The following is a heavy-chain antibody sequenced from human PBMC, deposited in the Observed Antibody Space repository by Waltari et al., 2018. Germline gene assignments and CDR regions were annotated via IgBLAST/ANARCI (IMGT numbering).Heavy chain of an antibody. CDR2: ISSSGNTI. J-gene: IGHJ4*02. Sequence: EVQLVESGGGLVQPGGSLRLSCAASGFTFSTYEMNWVRQAPGKGLEWVSYISSSGNTIYYAESGKGRFTISRDNAKNSLYLQRNSLRAEDTAVYYCAREPIAVPGHVFDYWGQGTLVTVAS. CDR1: GFTFSTYE. D-gene: IGHD6-19*01. CDR3: AREPIAVPGHVFDY. V-gene: IGHV3-48*03.